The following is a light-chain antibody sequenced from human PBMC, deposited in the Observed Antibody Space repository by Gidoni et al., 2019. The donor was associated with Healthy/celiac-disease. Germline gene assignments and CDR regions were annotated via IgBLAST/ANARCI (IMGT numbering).Light chain of an antibody. Sequence: QSVLTQPHSVSGPPGQRVTISCTGSSSNIGAGYDVHWYQQLPGTAPKPLIYGNSNRPSGVPDRFSGSKSGTSASLAITGLQAEDEADYYCQSYDSSLSGYVFGTGTKVTVL. CDR1: SSNIGAGYD. CDR3: QSYDSSLSGYV. V-gene: IGLV1-40*01. CDR2: GNS. J-gene: IGLJ1*01.